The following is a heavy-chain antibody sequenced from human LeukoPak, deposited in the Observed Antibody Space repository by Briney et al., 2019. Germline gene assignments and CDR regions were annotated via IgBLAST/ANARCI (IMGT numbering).Heavy chain of an antibody. CDR2: IYYSGST. V-gene: IGHV4-39*07. D-gene: IGHD2-2*02. CDR3: ARDIRDCSSTSCYTGPMDV. CDR1: GGSISSSSYY. J-gene: IGHJ6*03. Sequence: SETLSLTCTVSGGSISSSSYYSGWIRQPPGKGLEWIGSIYYSGSTYYNPSLKSRVTISVDTSMNQFSLKLSSVTAADTAVYYCARDIRDCSSTSCYTGPMDVWGKGTTVTVSS.